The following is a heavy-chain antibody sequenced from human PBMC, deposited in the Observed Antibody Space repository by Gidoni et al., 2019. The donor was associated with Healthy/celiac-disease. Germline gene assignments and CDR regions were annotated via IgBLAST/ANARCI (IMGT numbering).Heavy chain of an antibody. CDR1: GSTFSSHS. Sequence: EVQLVESGGGLVKPGGSLRLSCAASGSTFSSHSMNWVRQAPGKGLELVSSISSSSSYIYYADSVKGRFTISRDNAKNSLYLQMNSLRAEDTAVYYCARDCGGDCTNGVYGEDYYYGMDVWGQGTTVTVSS. J-gene: IGHJ6*02. CDR3: ARDCGGDCTNGVYGEDYYYGMDV. CDR2: ISSSSSYI. V-gene: IGHV3-21*01. D-gene: IGHD2-8*01.